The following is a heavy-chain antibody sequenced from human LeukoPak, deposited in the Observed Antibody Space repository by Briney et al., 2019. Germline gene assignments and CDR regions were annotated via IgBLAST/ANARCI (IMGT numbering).Heavy chain of an antibody. CDR1: GGSFSGYY. D-gene: IGHD3-3*01. J-gene: IGHJ4*02. Sequence: SETLSLTCAVYGGSFSGYYWSWIRQPPGKGLEWIGEINHSGSTNYNPSLKSRVTISVDTSKNQFSLKLSSVTAADTAVYYCARGATYYDFWSGYQYYFDYWGQGTLVTVSS. CDR3: ARGATYYDFWSGYQYYFDY. V-gene: IGHV4-34*01. CDR2: INHSGST.